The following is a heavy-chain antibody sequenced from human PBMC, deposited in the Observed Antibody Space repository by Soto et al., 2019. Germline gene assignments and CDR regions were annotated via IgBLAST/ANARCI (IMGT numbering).Heavy chain of an antibody. V-gene: IGHV3-66*01. Sequence: GGSLRLSCVVSQFSVSKNYMTWVRQAPGKGLEWVSIIYGADKTYYADSVKGRFTISRDNSKNTLYLQMNSLRAEDTALYYCAKKYSYDSGTYLYHFDCWGQGTLVTVSS. D-gene: IGHD3-10*01. CDR2: IYGADKT. CDR1: QFSVSKNY. CDR3: AKKYSYDSGTYLYHFDC. J-gene: IGHJ4*02.